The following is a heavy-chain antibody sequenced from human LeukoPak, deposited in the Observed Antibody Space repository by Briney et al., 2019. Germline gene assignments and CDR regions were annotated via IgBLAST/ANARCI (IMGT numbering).Heavy chain of an antibody. J-gene: IGHJ2*01. D-gene: IGHD2-2*01. V-gene: IGHV1-18*01. CDR2: ISAYNGNT. CDR3: ARDVYCSSTSCYEDSGPAYFDL. Sequence: ASVKVSCKASGYTFTSYAMHWVRQAPGQRLEWMGWISAYNGNTNYAQKLQGRVTMTTDTSTSTAYMELRSLRSDDTAVYYCARDVYCSSTSCYEDSGPAYFDLWGRGTLVTVSS. CDR1: GYTFTSYA.